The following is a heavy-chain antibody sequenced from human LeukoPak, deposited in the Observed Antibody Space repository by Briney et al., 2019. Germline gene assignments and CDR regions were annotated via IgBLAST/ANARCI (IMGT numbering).Heavy chain of an antibody. CDR3: ARALKTLPKAAAGFY. J-gene: IGHJ4*02. V-gene: IGHV4-30-4*01. CDR2: IYYSGST. D-gene: IGHD6-13*01. Sequence: SQTLSLTCTVSGGSISSGDYYWSWIRQPPGKGLEWIGYIYYSGSTYYNPSLKSRVTISVDTSKNQFSLKLSSVTAADTAVYYCARALKTLPKAAAGFYWGQGTLVTVSS. CDR1: GGSISSGDYY.